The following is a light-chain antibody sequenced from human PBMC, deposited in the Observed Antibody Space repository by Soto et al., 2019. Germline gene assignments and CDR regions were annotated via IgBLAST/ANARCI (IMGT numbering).Light chain of an antibody. CDR2: DVS. Sequence: QSVLTQPRSVSGSPGQSVTISCTGTSSDVGAYNFVSWYQQHPGKAPKLMIYDVSKRPSGVPDRFSGSKSGNTASLTISGLQAEDEADYYCCSYAGNSYVFGTGTTLTVL. CDR3: CSYAGNSYV. V-gene: IGLV2-11*01. CDR1: SSDVGAYNF. J-gene: IGLJ1*01.